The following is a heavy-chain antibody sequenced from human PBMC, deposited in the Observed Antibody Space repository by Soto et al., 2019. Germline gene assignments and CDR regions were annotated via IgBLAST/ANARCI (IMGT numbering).Heavy chain of an antibody. CDR1: GGSVSSGGYY. V-gene: IGHV4-31*03. D-gene: IGHD4-17*01. J-gene: IGHJ3*02. Sequence: PSETLSLTCTVSGGSVSSGGYYWSWIRQHPGKGLEWIGYIYYSGSTYYNPSLKSRVTISVDTSKNQFSLKLSSVTAADTAVYYCARDRQRYYGGNSGGSAFDIWGQGTMVTVSS. CDR2: IYYSGST. CDR3: ARDRQRYYGGNSGGSAFDI.